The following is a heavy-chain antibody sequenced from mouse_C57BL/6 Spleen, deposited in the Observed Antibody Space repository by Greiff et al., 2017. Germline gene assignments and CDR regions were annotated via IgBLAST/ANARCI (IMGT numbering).Heavy chain of an antibody. Sequence: DVHLVESGGGLVQPKGSLKLSCAASGFSFNTYAMNWVRQAPGKGLEWVARIRSKSNNYATYYADSVKDRFTISRDDSESMLYLQMNNLKTEDTAMYYCVRHENYYGSSYEDYWGQGTSVTVSS. CDR3: VRHENYYGSSYEDY. D-gene: IGHD1-1*01. CDR2: IRSKSNNYAT. V-gene: IGHV10-1*01. CDR1: GFSFNTYA. J-gene: IGHJ4*01.